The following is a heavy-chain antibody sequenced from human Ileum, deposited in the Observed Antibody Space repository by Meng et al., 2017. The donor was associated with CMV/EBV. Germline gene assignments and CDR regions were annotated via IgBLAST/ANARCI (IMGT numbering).Heavy chain of an antibody. J-gene: IGHJ5*02. CDR1: GGSIGSGGFY. D-gene: IGHD4-17*01. CDR3: ARTNYGDYNWFDP. CDR2: IYYSGST. Sequence: QVQLQESGPGLVKPSQTLSLTCTVFGGSIGSGGFYWSWIRQHPGKGLEWIGYIYYSGSTYYNPSLRSRVAISIDTSKNQFSLKLTSVTAADTAVYFCARTNYGDYNWFDPWGQGTLVTVSS. V-gene: IGHV4-31*03.